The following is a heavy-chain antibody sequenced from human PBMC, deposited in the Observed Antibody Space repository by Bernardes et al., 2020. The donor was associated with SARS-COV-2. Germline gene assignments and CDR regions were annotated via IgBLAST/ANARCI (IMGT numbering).Heavy chain of an antibody. Sequence: SVKVSCETSGHTFTSYAVVWVRQAPGQGLECMGGIIPLFGTTNYAQNFQGRVTMTSDTSTSSVYMELSSLTSEDTAVYYCARAGGGAASIDVWGQGTLVTVSA. V-gene: IGHV1-69*05. D-gene: IGHD2-2*01. J-gene: IGHJ3*01. CDR1: GHTFTSYA. CDR3: ARAGGGAASIDV. CDR2: IIPLFGTT.